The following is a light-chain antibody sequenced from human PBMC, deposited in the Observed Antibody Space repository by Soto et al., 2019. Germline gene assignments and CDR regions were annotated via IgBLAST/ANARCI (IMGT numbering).Light chain of an antibody. J-gene: IGKJ3*01. CDR3: QQRSNWPRFT. V-gene: IGKV3-11*01. CDR2: DAS. Sequence: EVVLTESPATLSLSPGERDTLSCRASQSVSSYLAWYQKKPGKAPRLLXYDASNRATGIPARFSGSGSGTDLTLTISSLEPEDFAVYYCQQRSNWPRFTFGPGTKVDI. CDR1: QSVSSY.